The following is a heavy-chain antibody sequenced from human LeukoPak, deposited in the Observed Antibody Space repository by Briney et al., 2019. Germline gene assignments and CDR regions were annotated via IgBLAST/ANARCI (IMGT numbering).Heavy chain of an antibody. J-gene: IGHJ3*02. CDR3: ARIDPVVPVYDAFDI. CDR1: GYTFTSYA. D-gene: IGHD2-2*01. CDR2: INTNTGNP. V-gene: IGHV7-4-1*02. Sequence: GASVKVSCKAPGYTFTSYAMNWVRQAPGQGLEWMGWINTNTGNPTYAQGFTGRFVFSLDTSVSTAYLQISSLKAEDTAVYYCARIDPVVPVYDAFDIWGQGTMVTVSS.